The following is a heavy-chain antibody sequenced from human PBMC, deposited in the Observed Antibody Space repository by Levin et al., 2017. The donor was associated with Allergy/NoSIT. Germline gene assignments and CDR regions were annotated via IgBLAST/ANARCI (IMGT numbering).Heavy chain of an antibody. CDR3: ARAGQETKEYDYVWGSDRLSCAFDI. V-gene: IGHV3-53*01. CDR2: IYSGGST. J-gene: IGHJ3*02. Sequence: LSGGSLRLSCAASGFTVSSNYMSWVRQAPGKGLEWVSVIYSGGSTYYADSVKGRFTISRDNSKNTLYLQMNSLRAEDTAVYYCARAGQETKEYDYVWGSDRLSCAFDIWGQGTMVTVSS. CDR1: GFTVSSNY. D-gene: IGHD3-16*02.